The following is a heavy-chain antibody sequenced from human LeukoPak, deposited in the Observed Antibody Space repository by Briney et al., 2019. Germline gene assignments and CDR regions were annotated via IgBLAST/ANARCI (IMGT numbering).Heavy chain of an antibody. CDR2: TYSSGST. CDR3: AKSPTGYCRGNNCYNGFQYHGSDV. D-gene: IGHD2-2*02. Sequence: PSETLSLTCTVSGGSISSFFWSWVRQPPGKGLEHIGYTYSSGSTNYSPSLKSRGTISLDTSKNQVSLNLSSVTAADTAVYYCAKSPTGYCRGNNCYNGFQYHGSDVWGPGTTVTVS. V-gene: IGHV4-4*09. CDR1: GGSISSFF. J-gene: IGHJ6*02.